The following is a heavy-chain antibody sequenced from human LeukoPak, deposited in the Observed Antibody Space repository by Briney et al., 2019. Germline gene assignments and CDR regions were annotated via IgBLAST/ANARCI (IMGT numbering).Heavy chain of an antibody. J-gene: IGHJ6*02. CDR1: GGSISSSSYY. V-gene: IGHV4-39*07. CDR3: ARGSPQRGPYYGMDV. CDR2: IYYSGST. Sequence: PSETLSLTCTVSGGSISSSSYYWGWIRQPPGKGLEWIGSIYYSGSTYYNPSLKSRVTISVDTSKNQFSLKLSSVTAADTAVYYCARGSPQRGPYYGMDVWGQGTTVTVSS. D-gene: IGHD5-24*01.